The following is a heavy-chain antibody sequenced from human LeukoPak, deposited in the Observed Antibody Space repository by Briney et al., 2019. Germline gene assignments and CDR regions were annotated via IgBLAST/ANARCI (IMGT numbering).Heavy chain of an antibody. CDR1: GFTFSSYS. CDR3: AREDEGNYYYYGMDV. Sequence: GGSLRLSCAASGFTFSSYSMNWVRQAPGKGLEWVSSISSSSSYIYYADSVKGRFTISRDNAKNSLYLQMNSLRAEDTAVYYCAREDEGNYYYYGMDVWGQGTTVTVSS. J-gene: IGHJ6*02. CDR2: ISSSSSYI. V-gene: IGHV3-21*01.